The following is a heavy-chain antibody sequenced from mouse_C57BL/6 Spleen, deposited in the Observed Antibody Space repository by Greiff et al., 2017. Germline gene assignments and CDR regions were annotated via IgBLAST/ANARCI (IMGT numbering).Heavy chain of an antibody. Sequence: QVQLQQPGAELVKPGASVKMSCKASGYTFTSYWITWVKQRPGQGLEWIGDIYPGSGSTNYNEKFKSKATLTVDTSSRTAYMQLSSLTSEDSAVYYCARGITTGPPAWFAYWGQGTLVTVSA. CDR1: GYTFTSYW. D-gene: IGHD1-1*01. J-gene: IGHJ3*01. V-gene: IGHV1-55*01. CDR3: ARGITTGPPAWFAY. CDR2: IYPGSGST.